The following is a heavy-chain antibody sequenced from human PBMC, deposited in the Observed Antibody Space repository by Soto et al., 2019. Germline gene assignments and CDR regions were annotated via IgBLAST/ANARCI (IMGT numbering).Heavy chain of an antibody. D-gene: IGHD6-6*01. CDR2: ISGSGGST. CDR1: GFTFSSYA. V-gene: IGHV3-23*01. J-gene: IGHJ4*02. Sequence: GGSLRLSCAASGFTFSSYAMSWVRQAPGKGLEWVSAISGSGGSTYYADSVKGRFTISRDNSKNTLYLQMNSLRAEDTAVYYCAKMVSSPSMATESDYWGQGTLVTVSS. CDR3: AKMVSSPSMATESDY.